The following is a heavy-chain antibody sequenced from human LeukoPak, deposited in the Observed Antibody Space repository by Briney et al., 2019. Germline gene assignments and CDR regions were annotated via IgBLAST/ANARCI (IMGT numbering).Heavy chain of an antibody. Sequence: ASVKVSCRASGLTFSNYDINWVRQATGQGLEWMGWMNRNSGNTGYAQKFQGRVSMTRDTSISTAYMELSSLRSDDTAVYYCAGTVAASSDDWFDPWGQGTLVIVSS. J-gene: IGHJ5*02. CDR2: MNRNSGNT. CDR1: GLTFSNYD. CDR3: AGTVAASSDDWFDP. D-gene: IGHD6-13*01. V-gene: IGHV1-8*01.